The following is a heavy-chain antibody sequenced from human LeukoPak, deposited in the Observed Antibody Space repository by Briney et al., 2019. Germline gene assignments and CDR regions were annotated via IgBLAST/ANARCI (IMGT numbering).Heavy chain of an antibody. CDR1: GFTVSSNY. CDR3: AREGYSTSWSRTYYFDY. D-gene: IGHD6-13*01. V-gene: IGHV3-66*01. Sequence: GGSLRLSCAASGFTVSSNYMSWVRQAPGKGLEWVSIIYTGGSAYYADSVKGRFTISRDNSKNTLYLQMISLRAEDTAVYYCAREGYSTSWSRTYYFDYWGQGTLVTVSS. J-gene: IGHJ4*02. CDR2: IYTGGSA.